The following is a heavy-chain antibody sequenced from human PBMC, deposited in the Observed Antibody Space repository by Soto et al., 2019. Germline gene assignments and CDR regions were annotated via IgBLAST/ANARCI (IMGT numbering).Heavy chain of an antibody. CDR2: ISGSGGST. V-gene: IGHV3-23*01. J-gene: IGHJ4*02. D-gene: IGHD5-18*01. Sequence: EVQLLESGGGLVQPGGSLRLSCAASGFTFSSYAMSWVRQAPGKGLEWVSAISGSGGSTYYADSVKGGFTISRDNSKNPLYLQMNSLRAEDTAVYYCATDHLQLWFGRRVSDKKTFDYWGQGTLVTVSS. CDR1: GFTFSSYA. CDR3: ATDHLQLWFGRRVSDKKTFDY.